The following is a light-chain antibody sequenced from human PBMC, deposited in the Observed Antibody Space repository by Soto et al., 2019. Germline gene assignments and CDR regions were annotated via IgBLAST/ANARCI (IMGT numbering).Light chain of an antibody. V-gene: IGKV1-39*01. Sequence: DIQMTQSPSSLFASVGDRVTITCRASQTVRTYLNWYQQRPGKAPTLLIYAASSLQSSVPPRFSGAGSETDFTLTINGLQPEDFATYYCQQTFSTPITCGQGTRLE. CDR1: QTVRTY. CDR2: AAS. CDR3: QQTFSTPIT. J-gene: IGKJ5*01.